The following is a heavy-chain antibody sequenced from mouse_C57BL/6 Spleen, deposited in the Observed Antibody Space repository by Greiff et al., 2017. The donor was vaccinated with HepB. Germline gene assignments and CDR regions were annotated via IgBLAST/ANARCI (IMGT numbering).Heavy chain of an antibody. J-gene: IGHJ2*01. Sequence: QVQLQQPGAELVKPGASVKLSCKASGYTFTSYWMQWVNQRPGQGLEWIGEIDPSDSYTNYNQKFKGKATLTVDTSSSTAYMQLSSLTSEDSAVYYCARRATGGDYFDYWGQGTTLTVSS. V-gene: IGHV1-50*01. D-gene: IGHD3-1*01. CDR1: GYTFTSYW. CDR2: IDPSDSYT. CDR3: ARRATGGDYFDY.